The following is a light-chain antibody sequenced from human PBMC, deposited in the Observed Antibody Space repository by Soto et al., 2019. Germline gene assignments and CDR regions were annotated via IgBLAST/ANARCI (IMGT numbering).Light chain of an antibody. CDR3: QQYGSSIT. J-gene: IGKJ5*01. V-gene: IGKV3-20*01. CDR2: GAS. CDR1: QSVSAGY. Sequence: EMVLTQSPGTLSLSPGERATLSCRASQSVSAGYLAWYQQKPGQSPRLLINGASSRATGIPDRFSGSGSGTDFTLTISRLEPEDFAVYYCQQYGSSITFGQGTRLEIK.